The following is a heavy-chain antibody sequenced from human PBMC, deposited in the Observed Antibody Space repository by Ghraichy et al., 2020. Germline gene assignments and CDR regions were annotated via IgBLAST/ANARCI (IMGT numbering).Heavy chain of an antibody. CDR3: GRDRDYGSGSYRRDYYYGMDV. CDR1: GFTFSSYS. Sequence: GESLNISCAASGFTFSSYSMNWVRQAPGKGLEWVSSISSSSSYIYYADSVKGRFTISRDNAKNSLYLQMNSLRAEDTAVYYCGRDRDYGSGSYRRDYYYGMDVWGQGTTVTVSS. V-gene: IGHV3-21*01. D-gene: IGHD3-10*01. J-gene: IGHJ6*02. CDR2: ISSSSSYI.